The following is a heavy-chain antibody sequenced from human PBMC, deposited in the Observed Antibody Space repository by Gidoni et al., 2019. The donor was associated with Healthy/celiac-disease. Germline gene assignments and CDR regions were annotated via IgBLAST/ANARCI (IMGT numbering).Heavy chain of an antibody. J-gene: IGHJ4*02. CDR3: ARIKRNTVDY. V-gene: IGHV2-70*15. D-gene: IGHD4-4*01. CDR1: GFSLSTSGMC. CDR2: IDWDDDN. Sequence: QVTLRESGPSLVKPTQTLTLTFTFSGFSLSTSGMCVSWIRQPPGKALEWLARIDWDDDNYYSTSLKTRLTIYEDTSKNQVVLTMTNMDPVDTATYYCARIKRNTVDYWGQGTLVTVSS.